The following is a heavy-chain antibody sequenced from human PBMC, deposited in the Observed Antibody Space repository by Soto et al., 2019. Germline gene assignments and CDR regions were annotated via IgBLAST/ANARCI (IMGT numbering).Heavy chain of an antibody. CDR2: FSAGGRT. CDR1: WFPFGDFA. D-gene: IGHD4-17*01. CDR3: AKESLPEHYGDTLFDY. Sequence: PWGSLRLPCAAAWFPFGDFALSWVRQAPGKGLEWVSTFSAGGRTYYADSVKGRFTIARDSSQNTVHLQISDLRPEDTAVYYCAKESLPEHYGDTLFDYWGQGTRVTVSS. V-gene: IGHV3-23*01. J-gene: IGHJ4*02.